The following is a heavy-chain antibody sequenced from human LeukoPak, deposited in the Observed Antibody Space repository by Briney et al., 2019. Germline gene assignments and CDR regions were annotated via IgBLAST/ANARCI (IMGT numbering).Heavy chain of an antibody. CDR2: NYYSGTT. D-gene: IGHD2-2*01. Sequence: KASETLSLTCTVSGGSISSISNYWGWIRQPPGKGLEWIGSNYYSGTTDYNPSLKSRVTISVDTSMNHFSLKLSSVTAADTAVYYCARASGDQRYYYYYLDVWGKGTTVTVSS. V-gene: IGHV4-39*02. CDR3: ARASGDQRYYYYYLDV. CDR1: GGSISSISNY. J-gene: IGHJ6*03.